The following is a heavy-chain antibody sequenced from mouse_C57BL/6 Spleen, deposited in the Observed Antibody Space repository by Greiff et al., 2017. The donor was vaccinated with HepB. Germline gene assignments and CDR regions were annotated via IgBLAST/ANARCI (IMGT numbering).Heavy chain of an antibody. D-gene: IGHD2-5*01. CDR2: INPNYGTT. Sequence: EVQLQQSGPELVKPGASVKISCKASGYSFTDYNMNWVKQSNGKSLEWIGVINPNYGTTSYNQKFKGNATLTVDQSSSTAYMQINSLTSEDSAVYYCAREGVYSNDAMDYWGQGTSVTVSS. CDR1: GYSFTDYN. J-gene: IGHJ4*01. V-gene: IGHV1-39*01. CDR3: AREGVYSNDAMDY.